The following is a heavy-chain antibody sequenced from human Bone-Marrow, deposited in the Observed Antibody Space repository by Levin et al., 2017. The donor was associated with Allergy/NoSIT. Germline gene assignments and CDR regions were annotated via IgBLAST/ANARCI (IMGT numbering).Heavy chain of an antibody. V-gene: IGHV4-30-4*01. Sequence: PSETLSLTCTVSGGSISSGDYYWSWIRQPPGKGLEWIGYIYYSGSTYYNPSLKSRVTISVDTSKNQFSLKLSSVTAADTAVYYCARDFPRGRVQGFDYWGQGTLVTVSS. D-gene: IGHD3-16*01. CDR2: IYYSGST. J-gene: IGHJ4*02. CDR3: ARDFPRGRVQGFDY. CDR1: GGSISSGDYY.